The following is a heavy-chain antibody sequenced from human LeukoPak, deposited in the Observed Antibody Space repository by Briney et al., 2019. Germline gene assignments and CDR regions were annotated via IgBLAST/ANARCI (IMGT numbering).Heavy chain of an antibody. CDR1: GGSISSYY. Sequence: PSETLSLTCTVSGGSISSYYWSWIRQPPGKELEWIGYIYYSGSTNYNPSLKSRVTISVDTSKNQFSLKLSSVTAADTAMYYCARQDGYYYGYWGQGTLVTVSS. CDR2: IYYSGST. CDR3: ARQDGYYYGY. D-gene: IGHD3-22*01. V-gene: IGHV4-59*01. J-gene: IGHJ4*02.